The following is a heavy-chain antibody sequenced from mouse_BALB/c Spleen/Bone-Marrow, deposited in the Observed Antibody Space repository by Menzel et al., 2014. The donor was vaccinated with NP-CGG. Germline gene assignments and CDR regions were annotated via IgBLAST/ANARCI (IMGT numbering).Heavy chain of an antibody. V-gene: IGHV4-1*02. D-gene: IGHD1-1*01. CDR2: INPESSTI. Sequence: EVQLVESGGGLVQPGGSLKLSCAASGFDFSRYWMSWVRQAPGKGLEWIGEINPESSTINYTPSLKDKFIISRDNAKNTLFLQMTKVRSEDTALYYCTRLNYYGNLFVWGAGTTVTVSS. CDR3: TRLNYYGNLFV. J-gene: IGHJ1*01. CDR1: GFDFSRYW.